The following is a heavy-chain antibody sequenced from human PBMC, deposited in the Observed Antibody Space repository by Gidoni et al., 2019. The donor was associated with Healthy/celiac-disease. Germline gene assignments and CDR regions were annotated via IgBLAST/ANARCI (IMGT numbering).Heavy chain of an antibody. Sequence: QVQLQQWGAGLLKPSETLSLTCAVYGGSFSGYYWSWIRQPPGKGLEWIGEINHSGSTNYNPSLKSRVTISVDTSKNQFSLKLSSVTAADTAVYYCARGSAAARYFDYWGQGTLVTVSS. V-gene: IGHV4-34*01. CDR3: ARGSAAARYFDY. J-gene: IGHJ4*02. D-gene: IGHD6-13*01. CDR2: INHSGST. CDR1: GGSFSGYY.